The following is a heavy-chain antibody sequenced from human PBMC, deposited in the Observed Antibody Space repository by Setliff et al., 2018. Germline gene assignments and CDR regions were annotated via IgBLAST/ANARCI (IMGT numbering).Heavy chain of an antibody. D-gene: IGHD3-22*01. Sequence: PGESLKISCAASGFTFSSYTMSWVRQAPGKGLEWVSAISGSGGNTYYADSVKGRFTISRDNSKNTLYLQLNSLRAEDTAIYYCAGGYPSNFDYWGQGTLVTVSS. CDR2: ISGSGGNT. CDR3: AGGYPSNFDY. V-gene: IGHV3-23*01. CDR1: GFTFSSYT. J-gene: IGHJ4*02.